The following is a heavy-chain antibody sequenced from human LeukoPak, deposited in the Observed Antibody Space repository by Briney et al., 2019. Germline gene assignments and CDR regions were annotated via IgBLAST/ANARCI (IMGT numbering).Heavy chain of an antibody. D-gene: IGHD2-15*01. CDR2: IRSSGSPI. CDR3: ARGASYCSGGSCNDH. Sequence: GGSLRLSCTASGFTFSSYAMHWVRQAPGKGLEWVSYIRSSGSPIYYADSVKGRFTISRDTAKNSLYLQMNSLRAEDTAVYYCARGASYCSGGSCNDHWGQGTLVTVSS. J-gene: IGHJ5*02. V-gene: IGHV3-48*03. CDR1: GFTFSSYA.